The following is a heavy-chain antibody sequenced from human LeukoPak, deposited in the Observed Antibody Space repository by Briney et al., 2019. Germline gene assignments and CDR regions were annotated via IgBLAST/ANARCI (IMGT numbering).Heavy chain of an antibody. CDR3: ARDHDYDFDY. CDR1: GYAFTSSG. CDR2: IGNYNGNT. V-gene: IGHV1-18*01. J-gene: IGHJ4*02. Sequence: GSTVKVSCKASGYAFTSSGISWVRQAPGQGLEWMGWIGNYNGNTKYAQNLQGRVTMTTDPSTSTAYMELRSLTSDDTALYYCARDHDYDFDYWGQGTLVTVSS. D-gene: IGHD4-17*01.